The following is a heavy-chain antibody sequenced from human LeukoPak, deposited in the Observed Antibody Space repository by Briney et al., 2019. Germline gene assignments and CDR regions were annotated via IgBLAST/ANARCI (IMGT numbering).Heavy chain of an antibody. D-gene: IGHD3-22*01. CDR1: GFTFSSYA. Sequence: AGGSLRLSCAASGFTFSSYAMSWVRQVPGKGLEWVSAISGSGGGTYYADSVKGRFTISRDNSKNSLFLQMNSLRTEDTALYYCAKDIHDRGYTDYWGQGTLVTVSS. V-gene: IGHV3-43*02. CDR2: ISGSGGGT. J-gene: IGHJ4*02. CDR3: AKDIHDRGYTDY.